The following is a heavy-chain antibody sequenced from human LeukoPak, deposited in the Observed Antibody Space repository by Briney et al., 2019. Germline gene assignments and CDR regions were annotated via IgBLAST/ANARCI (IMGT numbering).Heavy chain of an antibody. CDR1: GFTFSSYS. D-gene: IGHD5-18*01. CDR2: ISSSSYI. CDR3: ARDRGSGDTALSHYYYGMDV. J-gene: IGHJ6*02. V-gene: IGHV3-21*01. Sequence: PGGSLRLSCAASGFTFSSYSMNWVRQAPGKGLEWVSSISSSSYIYYADSVKGRFTISRDNAKNSLYLQMNSLRAEDTAVYYCARDRGSGDTALSHYYYGMDVWGQGTTVTVSS.